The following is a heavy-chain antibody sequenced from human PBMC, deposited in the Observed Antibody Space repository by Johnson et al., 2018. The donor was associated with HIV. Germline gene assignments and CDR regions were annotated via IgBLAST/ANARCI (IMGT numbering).Heavy chain of an antibody. CDR3: ARDRFWGYAFDI. V-gene: IGHV3-53*01. J-gene: IGHJ3*02. D-gene: IGHD3-10*01. CDR2: IYSGGKT. Sequence: VQLVESGGGLIQPGGSLRLSCAASGFTVSSNYMSWVRLAPGKGQEWVSVIYSGGKTYYADSVKGRFTISRDNSKNTLYLQMNSLRVEDTAVYYCARDRFWGYAFDIWGQGTMVTVSS. CDR1: GFTVSSNY.